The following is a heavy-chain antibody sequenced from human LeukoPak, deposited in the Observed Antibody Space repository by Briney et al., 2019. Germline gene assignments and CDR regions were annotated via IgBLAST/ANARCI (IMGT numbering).Heavy chain of an antibody. CDR1: GGSISSSSYY. V-gene: IGHV4-39*01. CDR2: IYYSGST. Sequence: PSETLSLTCTVSGGSISSSSYYCGWIRQPPGKGLEWIGSIYYSGSTYYNPSLKSRVTISVDTSKNQFSLKLSSVTAADTAVYYCARVVPAAIGYYQHWGQGTLVTVSS. J-gene: IGHJ1*01. D-gene: IGHD2-2*02. CDR3: ARVVPAAIGYYQH.